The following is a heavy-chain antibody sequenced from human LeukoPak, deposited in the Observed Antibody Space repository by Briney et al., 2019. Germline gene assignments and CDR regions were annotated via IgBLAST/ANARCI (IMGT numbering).Heavy chain of an antibody. V-gene: IGHV3-23*01. CDR2: VSGSITTT. CDR1: GFTFGSYS. D-gene: IGHD3-22*01. CDR3: AKGASVYLPGF. J-gene: IGHJ4*02. Sequence: PGGSLRLSCAASGFTFGSYSMTWVRQAPGRGVECVSVVSGSITTTYYADSVQGRFTTSTDNSKYTLYLQMNSLRADDTAVYYCAKGASVYLPGFWGQGALVTVSS.